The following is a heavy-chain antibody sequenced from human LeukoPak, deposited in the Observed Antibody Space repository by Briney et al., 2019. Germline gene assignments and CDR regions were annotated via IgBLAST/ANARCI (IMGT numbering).Heavy chain of an antibody. V-gene: IGHV1-69*13. Sequence: SVKVSCKASGGTFSSYAISWVRQAAGQGLEWMGGIIPIFGTANYAQKFQGRVTITADESTSTAYMELSSLRSEDTAVYYCARTRDDYTHADYWGQGTLVTVSS. CDR3: ARTRDDYTHADY. CDR2: IIPIFGTA. J-gene: IGHJ4*02. D-gene: IGHD5-24*01. CDR1: GGTFSSYA.